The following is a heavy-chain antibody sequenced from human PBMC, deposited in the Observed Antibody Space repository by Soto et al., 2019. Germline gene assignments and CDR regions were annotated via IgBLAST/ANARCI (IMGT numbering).Heavy chain of an antibody. Sequence: PGGSLRLSCAASGFTFDDYAMHWVRQAPGKGLEWVSGISWNSGSIGYADSVKGRFTISRDNAKNSLYLQMNSLRAEDTALYYCAKDKIRWGSWPSSNWFDPWGQGTLVTVSS. J-gene: IGHJ5*02. V-gene: IGHV3-9*01. CDR3: AKDKIRWGSWPSSNWFDP. D-gene: IGHD6-13*01. CDR2: ISWNSGSI. CDR1: GFTFDDYA.